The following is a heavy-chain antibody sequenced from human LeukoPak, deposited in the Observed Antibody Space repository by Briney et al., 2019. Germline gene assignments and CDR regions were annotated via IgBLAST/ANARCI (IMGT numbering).Heavy chain of an antibody. CDR1: DDSITIYY. J-gene: IGHJ3*02. V-gene: IGHV4-4*07. D-gene: IGHD4-17*01. CDR3: ARVGDDYGDYGGGNDAFDI. CDR2: IYTSGST. Sequence: SETLSLTCTVSDDSITIYYWTWIRQPAEKGLEWIGRIYTSGSTNYNPSLKSRVTISVDTSKNQFSLKLSSVTAADTAVYYCARVGDDYGDYGGGNDAFDIWGQGTMVTVSS.